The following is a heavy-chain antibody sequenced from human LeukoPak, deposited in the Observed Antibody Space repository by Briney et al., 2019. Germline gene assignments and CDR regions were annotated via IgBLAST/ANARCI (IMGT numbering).Heavy chain of an antibody. CDR2: IGTAGDT. J-gene: IGHJ4*02. D-gene: IGHD3-10*01. V-gene: IGHV3-13*01. CDR3: ARGLWRSYYGSGKDYYFDY. Sequence: HSGGSLRLSCAASGFTFSSYDMHWVRQATGKGLEWVSAIGTAGDTYYTGSVKGRFTISRENAKNSLYLQMNSLRAGDTAVYYCARGLWRSYYGSGKDYYFDYWGQGTLVTVSS. CDR1: GFTFSSYD.